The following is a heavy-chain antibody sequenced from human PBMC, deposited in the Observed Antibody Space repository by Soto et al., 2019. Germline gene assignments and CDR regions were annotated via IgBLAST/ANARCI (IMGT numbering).Heavy chain of an antibody. J-gene: IGHJ4*02. CDR2: LTGSGGDT. V-gene: IGHV3-23*04. CDR1: GFTFVHSV. D-gene: IGHD6-13*01. Sequence: DVQLVESGGGFIQPGGSLRLSCAASGFTFVHSVMSWVRQSPGKGLEWVSALTGSGGDTYHADSVKGRFTISRDNTQDTLYLQMNSLKAEDTAIYYCAKGSANSRPDYFDYGGQGTLVAVAS. CDR3: AKGSANSRPDYFDY.